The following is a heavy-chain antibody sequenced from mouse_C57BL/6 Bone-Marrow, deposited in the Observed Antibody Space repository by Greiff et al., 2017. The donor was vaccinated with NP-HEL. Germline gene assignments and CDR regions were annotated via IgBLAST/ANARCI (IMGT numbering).Heavy chain of an antibody. D-gene: IGHD1-1*01. CDR3: AKQRITTGPYAMDY. J-gene: IGHJ4*01. CDR1: GFSLTSYG. Sequence: VKLVESGPGLVAPSQSLSITCTVSGFSLTSYGVDWVRQPPGKGLEWLGVIWGGGSTNYNSALMSRLSISKDNSKSQVFLKMNRLQTDDTAMYYCAKQRITTGPYAMDYWGQGTSVTVSS. CDR2: IWGGGST. V-gene: IGHV2-9*01.